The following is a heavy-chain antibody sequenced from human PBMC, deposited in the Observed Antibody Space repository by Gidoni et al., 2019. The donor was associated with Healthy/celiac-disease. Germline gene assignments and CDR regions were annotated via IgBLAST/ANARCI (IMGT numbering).Heavy chain of an antibody. Sequence: EVQLVQSGAEVKKPGESLRISCKGSGYTFTSYWISWVRQMPGKGLEWMGRIDPSDSYTNYSPSFQGHVTISADKSISTAYLQWSSLKASDTAMYYCARSKFVAGMSYYYGMDVWGQGTTVTVSS. V-gene: IGHV5-10-1*03. D-gene: IGHD6-19*01. CDR1: GYTFTSYW. J-gene: IGHJ6*02. CDR3: ARSKFVAGMSYYYGMDV. CDR2: IDPSDSYT.